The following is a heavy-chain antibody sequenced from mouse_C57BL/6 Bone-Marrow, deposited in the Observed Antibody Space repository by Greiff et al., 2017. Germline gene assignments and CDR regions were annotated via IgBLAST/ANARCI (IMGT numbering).Heavy chain of an antibody. D-gene: IGHD1-1*01. CDR3: TPYGSEAWFAY. CDR2: IDPENGDT. V-gene: IGHV14-4*01. Sequence: EVQLQQSGAELVRPGASVKLSCTASGFNIKDAYMHWVKQRPEQGLEWIGWIDPENGDTEYASKFQGKATITADTSSNTAYLQLSSLTSEDTAVYYCTPYGSEAWFAYWGQGTLVTVSA. CDR1: GFNIKDAY. J-gene: IGHJ3*01.